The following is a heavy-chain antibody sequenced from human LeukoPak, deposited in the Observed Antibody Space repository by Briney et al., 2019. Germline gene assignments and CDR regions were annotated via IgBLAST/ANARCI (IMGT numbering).Heavy chain of an antibody. Sequence: GRSLRLSCAASGFTFSSYGMHWVRQAPGKGLEWVAVISYDGSNKYYADSVKGRFTISRDNSKNTLYLQMNSLRAEDTAVYYCAKEAPMVRGVNNSPCDYWGQGTLVTVSS. J-gene: IGHJ4*02. CDR1: GFTFSSYG. D-gene: IGHD3-10*01. CDR3: AKEAPMVRGVNNSPCDY. CDR2: ISYDGSNK. V-gene: IGHV3-30*18.